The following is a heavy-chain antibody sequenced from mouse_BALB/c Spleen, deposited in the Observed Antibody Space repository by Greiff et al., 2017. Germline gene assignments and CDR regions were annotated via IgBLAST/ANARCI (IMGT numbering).Heavy chain of an antibody. V-gene: IGHV5-9-4*01. J-gene: IGHJ3*01. D-gene: IGHD3-1*01. CDR1: GFTFSSYA. CDR3: ARTARATGAWFAY. CDR2: ISSGGSYT. Sequence: EVQLVESGGGLVQPGGSLKLSCAASGFTFSSYAMSWVRQSPEKRLEWVAEISSGGSYTYYPDTVTGRFTISRDNAKNTLYLEMSSLRSEDTAMYYCARTARATGAWFAYWGQGTLVTVSA.